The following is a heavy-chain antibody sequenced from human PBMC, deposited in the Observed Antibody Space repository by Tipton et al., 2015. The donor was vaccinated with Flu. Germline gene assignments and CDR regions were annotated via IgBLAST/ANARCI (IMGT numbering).Heavy chain of an antibody. D-gene: IGHD1-26*01. J-gene: IGHJ5*02. V-gene: IGHV4-59*08. CDR1: GGSISSYY. CDR3: ARHDGSRNRNWFDP. CDR2: IYYSGST. Sequence: TLSLTCTVSGGSISSYYWSWIRQPPGKGLEWIGYIYYSGSTNYNPSLKSRVTISVDTSKNQFSLKLSSVTAADTAVYYCARHDGSRNRNWFDPWGQGTLVTVSS.